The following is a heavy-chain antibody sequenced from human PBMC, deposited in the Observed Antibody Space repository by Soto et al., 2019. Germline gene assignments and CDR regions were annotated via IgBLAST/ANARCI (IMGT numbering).Heavy chain of an antibody. CDR3: AKPHSSGWYGFDY. CDR1: GFTCRSYW. V-gene: IGHV3-7*03. CDR2: IMSNERDE. D-gene: IGHD6-19*01. J-gene: IGHJ4*02. Sequence: PGGSLRLSCAASGFTCRSYWLKWARQAPGKGLECVANIMSNERDEYYVDSMKGRFTVSRDHSKNTVYLQMNSLRAEDTAVYYCAKPHSSGWYGFDYWGQGT.